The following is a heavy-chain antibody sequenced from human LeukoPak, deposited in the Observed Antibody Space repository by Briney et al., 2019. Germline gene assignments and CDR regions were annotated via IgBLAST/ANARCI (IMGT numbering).Heavy chain of an antibody. CDR1: GGSISSSSYY. V-gene: IGHV4-39*07. CDR2: IYYSGST. CDR3: ARTARYFDS. Sequence: SETLSLTCTVPGGSISSSSYYWGWIRQPPGKGLEWIGSIYYSGSTYYNPSLKSRVTISVDTSKNQFSLKLSSVTAADTAVYYCARTARYFDSWGPGTLVTVSS. J-gene: IGHJ4*02. D-gene: IGHD2-15*01.